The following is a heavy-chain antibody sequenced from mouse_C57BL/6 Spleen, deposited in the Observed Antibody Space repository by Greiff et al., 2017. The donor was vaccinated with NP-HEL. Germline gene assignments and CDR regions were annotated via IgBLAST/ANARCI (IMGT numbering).Heavy chain of an antibody. V-gene: IGHV1-69*01. J-gene: IGHJ3*01. Sequence: VQLQQPGAELVMPGASVKLSCKASGYTFTSYWMHWVKQRPGQGLEWIGEIDPSDGYTNYNQKFKGKSTLTVDKSSSTAYMQLSSLTSEDSAVYYCARGHDYPWLAYWGQGTLVTVSA. D-gene: IGHD2-4*01. CDR1: GYTFTSYW. CDR2: IDPSDGYT. CDR3: ARGHDYPWLAY.